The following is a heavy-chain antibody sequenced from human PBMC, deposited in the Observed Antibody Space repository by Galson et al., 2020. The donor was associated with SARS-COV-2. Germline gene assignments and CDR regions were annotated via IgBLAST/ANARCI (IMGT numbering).Heavy chain of an antibody. CDR2: IGAYNGNT. V-gene: IGHV1-18*04. CDR1: GYTFATFG. Sequence: ASVKVSCKGSGYTFATFGVTWVRQAPGQGLEWMGWIGAYNGNTKYGQNVQGRVTMTTDTPTSTAYLELRNLRSDDTAVYYCARDFGGDYGPDYWGQGTLVTVSS. J-gene: IGHJ4*02. D-gene: IGHD4-17*01. CDR3: ARDFGGDYGPDY.